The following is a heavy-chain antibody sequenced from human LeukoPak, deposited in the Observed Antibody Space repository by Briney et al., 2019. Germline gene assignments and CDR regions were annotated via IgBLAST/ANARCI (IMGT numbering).Heavy chain of an antibody. CDR1: GSIFTSYW. Sequence: GGSLKISFQGSGSIFTSYWIGWVRQLPGKGREWMGIIYPGDSDTRYSPSFQGQVTISADKSISTTYLQWSSLKASDTAMYFCARRPYYYDSSGSCAYFDYWGQGTLVTVSS. CDR3: ARRPYYYDSSGSCAYFDY. D-gene: IGHD3-22*01. J-gene: IGHJ4*02. CDR2: IYPGDSDT. V-gene: IGHV5-51*01.